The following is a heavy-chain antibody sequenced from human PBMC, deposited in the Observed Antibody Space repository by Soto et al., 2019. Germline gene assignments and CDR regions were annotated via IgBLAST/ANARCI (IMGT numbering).Heavy chain of an antibody. CDR2: IIPIFGTA. CDR1: GATFSSYA. CDR3: ARVAGYSSSFYYFDC. J-gene: IGHJ4*02. V-gene: IGHV1-69*13. Sequence: SVKVSCKASGATFSSYAISGVRQAPGQGLEWMGGIIPIFGTANYAQKLQGRVTITADESTSTAYMELSSLRYEDTAVYYCARVAGYSSSFYYFDCWGQGTLVTVSS. D-gene: IGHD6-13*01.